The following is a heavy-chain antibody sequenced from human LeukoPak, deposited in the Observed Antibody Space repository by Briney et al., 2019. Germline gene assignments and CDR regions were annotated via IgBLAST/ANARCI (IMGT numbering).Heavy chain of an antibody. J-gene: IGHJ4*02. CDR2: IHSDGSSI. D-gene: IGHD3-10*01. V-gene: IGHV3-74*01. CDR1: GFIFSNYW. Sequence: GGSLRLSCAASGFIFSNYWMHWVRQTPGKALVWVSRIHSDGSSINYADFVQGRFTISRDNSKNTLYLQVNSLRAEDTAVYYCAREIQYGVNDYWGRGTLVSVSS. CDR3: AREIQYGVNDY.